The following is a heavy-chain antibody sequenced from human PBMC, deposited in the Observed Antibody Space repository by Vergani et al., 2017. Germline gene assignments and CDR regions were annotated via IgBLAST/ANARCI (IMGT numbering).Heavy chain of an antibody. J-gene: IGHJ6*03. CDR2: IFYSGTT. CDR3: ARVDTQVPATSHFYYMDV. V-gene: IGHV4-31*11. CDR1: GGSISSGDHC. D-gene: IGHD5-12*01. Sequence: QVQLQESCPGVVKPSQTLSLTCAVSGGSISSGDHCWTWIRQRPGTGLEWIGYIFYSGTTYDNPSLRSRLTISVDTSQNQFSLKLRSVTAADTAVYYCARVDTQVPATSHFYYMDVWGKGTTVVVSS.